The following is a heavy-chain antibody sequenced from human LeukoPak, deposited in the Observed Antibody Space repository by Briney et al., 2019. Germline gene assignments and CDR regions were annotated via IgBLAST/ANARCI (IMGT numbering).Heavy chain of an antibody. CDR3: ARDEFDGYNLGPSIY. CDR1: GFTLRNYA. V-gene: IGHV3-30*04. D-gene: IGHD5-24*01. Sequence: GGSLRLSCAASGFTLRNYAMHWVRQTPDKGLEWVAVISYDGVHKNYADSVKGRFTISRDDPKNTLYLQMNSLRPEDTGLYYCARDEFDGYNLGPSIYWGQGTLVTVSS. J-gene: IGHJ4*02. CDR2: ISYDGVHK.